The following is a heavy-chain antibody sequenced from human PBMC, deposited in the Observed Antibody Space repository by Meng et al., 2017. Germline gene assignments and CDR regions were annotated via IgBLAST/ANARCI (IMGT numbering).Heavy chain of an antibody. J-gene: IGHJ4*02. CDR2: IGTAGDT. CDR3: ARAHGYGVYDY. V-gene: IGHV3-13*01. Sequence: VHLEESGGGLVQRGGSLRLSCAASGFTFSSYDMHWVRQATGKGLEWVSAIGTAGDTYYPGSVKGRFTISRENAKNSLYLQMNSLRAGDTAVYYCARAHGYGVYDYWGQGTLVTVSS. CDR1: GFTFSSYD. D-gene: IGHD2-15*01.